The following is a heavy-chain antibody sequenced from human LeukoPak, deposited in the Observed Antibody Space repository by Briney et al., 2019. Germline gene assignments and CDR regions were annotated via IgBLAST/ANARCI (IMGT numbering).Heavy chain of an antibody. V-gene: IGHV4-34*01. CDR2: INHSGGT. CDR1: GGSFSGYS. Sequence: SETLSLTCAVYGGSFSGYSWNWIRQPPVKGLEWIGEINHSGGTNYNPSLKSRVTISVDTSKNQFSLKLSSVTAADTAVYYCARHRLPSLRGAFDIWGQGTMVTVSS. CDR3: ARHRLPSLRGAFDI. D-gene: IGHD2-2*01. J-gene: IGHJ3*02.